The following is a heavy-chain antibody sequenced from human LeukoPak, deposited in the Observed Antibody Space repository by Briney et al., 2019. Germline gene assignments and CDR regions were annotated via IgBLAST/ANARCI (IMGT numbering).Heavy chain of an antibody. J-gene: IGHJ5*02. CDR1: GFTFRIYG. D-gene: IGHD7-27*01. V-gene: IGHV3-33*01. CDR3: ARDRNWGSAAHHIDL. CDR2: IWYDGSNK. Sequence: GGSLRLSCAASGFTFRIYGMHWVRQAPGKGLEWVAVIWYDGSNKIYADAVKGRFTFSRDNSKNMLYLQMNSLRAEDTAVYYCARDRNWGSAAHHIDLWGQGTLVSVSS.